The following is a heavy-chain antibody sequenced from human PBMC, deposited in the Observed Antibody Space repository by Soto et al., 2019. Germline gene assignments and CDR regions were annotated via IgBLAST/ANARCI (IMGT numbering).Heavy chain of an antibody. CDR2: ISPLFSTT. D-gene: IGHD6-13*01. V-gene: IGHV1-69*01. CDR3: AASSSVAAAGYFKF. CDR1: GDLFNNYA. J-gene: IGHJ4*02. Sequence: QVQLVQSGAEVKEPGSSVKVSCKATGDLFNNYAFNWVRQAPGQGLEWMGRISPLFSTTNYAQKFRGLVTIRAHELTTIVYLEVSNLESEDTAMYYCAASSSVAAAGYFKFWGQGTLVTVSP.